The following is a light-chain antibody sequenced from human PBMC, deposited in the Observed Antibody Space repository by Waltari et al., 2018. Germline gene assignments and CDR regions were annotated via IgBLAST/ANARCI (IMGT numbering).Light chain of an antibody. J-gene: IGKJ2*01. V-gene: IGKV1-33*01. CDR1: QDISNH. CDR3: QQYDDFPPYT. Sequence: DIQMTQSPSSLSASVGDRVTITCQASQDISNHLNWYQQKAGKAPKLLIYDASNLEIGVPSRFSGRGSGTHFTFTISSLQPEDVATYNCQQYDDFPPYTFGQGTKVDIK. CDR2: DAS.